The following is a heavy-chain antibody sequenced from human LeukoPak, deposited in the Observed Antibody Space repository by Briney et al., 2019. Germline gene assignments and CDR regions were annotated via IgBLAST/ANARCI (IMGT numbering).Heavy chain of an antibody. D-gene: IGHD6-13*01. J-gene: IGHJ4*02. CDR2: IYYSGST. V-gene: IGHV4-30-4*08. Sequence: SETLSLTCTVSGGSISSGDYYWSWNRQPPGKGLEWIGYIYYSGSTYYNPSLKSRVTISVDTSKNPFSLKLSSVTAADTDVYYCAREGGIAAELDYWGQGTLVTVSS. CDR3: AREGGIAAELDY. CDR1: GGSISSGDYY.